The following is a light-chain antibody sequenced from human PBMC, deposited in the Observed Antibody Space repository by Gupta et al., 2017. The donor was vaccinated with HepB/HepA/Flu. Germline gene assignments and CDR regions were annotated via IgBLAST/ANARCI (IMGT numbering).Light chain of an antibody. CDR3: QSADSSGTYRGV. J-gene: IGLJ1*01. CDR1: ALPKQY. CDR2: KDR. Sequence: SYELTQPPSVSVSPGQTARITCSGDALPKQYAYWYQQKPGQAPVLVIYKDRERPSGIPERFSGSSSGTTVTLTISGVQAEDEADYYCQSADSSGTYRGVFGTGTKVTVL. V-gene: IGLV3-25*03.